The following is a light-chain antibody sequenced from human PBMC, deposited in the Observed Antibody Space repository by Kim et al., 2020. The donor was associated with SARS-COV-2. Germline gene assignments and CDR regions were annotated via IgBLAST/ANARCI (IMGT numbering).Light chain of an antibody. V-gene: IGKV3-20*01. J-gene: IGKJ3*01. CDR1: QSVSSSY. Sequence: EIVLTQSPGTLSLSPGERATLSCRASQSVSSSYLAWYQQEPGQAPRLLIYGASSRATGIPDRFSGSGSGTDFTLTISRLEPEDFAVYYCQQYGSSPQGTFGPDQSGYQT. CDR2: GAS. CDR3: QQYGSSPQGT.